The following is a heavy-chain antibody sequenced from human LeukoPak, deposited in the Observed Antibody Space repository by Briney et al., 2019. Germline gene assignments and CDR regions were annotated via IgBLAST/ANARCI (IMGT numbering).Heavy chain of an antibody. CDR3: AKETYSTSWQLDS. Sequence: GGSLRLSCAASGFTFSSYAMGWVREAPGKGLEWVSAISGSVGSTYYADSVKGRFTISRDNSKNTLYLQMNSLRAEDTAVYYCAKETYSTSWQLDSWGQGTLVTVSS. D-gene: IGHD2-2*01. J-gene: IGHJ4*02. V-gene: IGHV3-23*01. CDR1: GFTFSSYA. CDR2: ISGSVGST.